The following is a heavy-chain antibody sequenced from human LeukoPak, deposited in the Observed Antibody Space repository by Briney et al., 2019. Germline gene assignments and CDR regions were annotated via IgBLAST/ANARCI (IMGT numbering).Heavy chain of an antibody. Sequence: GGSLRLSCTASGFTFGDYAMSWVRQAPGKGLEWVGFIRRKAYGWTTEHAASVKGRFTISRHEYKSIVYLKMNSRKTEDTAVYYCTRDLGGYYYSYMDVGGKATTATVS. CDR2: IRRKAYGWTT. D-gene: IGHD3-10*01. CDR3: TRDLGGYYYSYMDV. CDR1: GFTFGDYA. J-gene: IGHJ6*03. V-gene: IGHV3-49*04.